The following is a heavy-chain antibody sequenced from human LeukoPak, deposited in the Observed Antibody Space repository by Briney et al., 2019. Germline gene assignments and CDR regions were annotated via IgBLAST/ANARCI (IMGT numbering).Heavy chain of an antibody. CDR2: IYTSGST. J-gene: IGHJ4*02. CDR3: ASNGYSYGGGIDY. D-gene: IGHD5-18*01. Sequence: PSETLSLTCTVSGGSISSYYWSWIRQPAGKGLEWIGRIYTSGSTNYNPSLTSRVTISVDKSKNQFSLKLSSVTAADTAVYYCASNGYSYGGGIDYWGQGTLVTVSS. V-gene: IGHV4-4*07. CDR1: GGSISSYY.